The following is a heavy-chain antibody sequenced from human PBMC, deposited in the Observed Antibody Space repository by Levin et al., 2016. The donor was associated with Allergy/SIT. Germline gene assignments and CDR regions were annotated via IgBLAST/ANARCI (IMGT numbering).Heavy chain of an antibody. D-gene: IGHD3-10*01. J-gene: IGHJ6*02. CDR1: GVSISSYY. CDR2: IYYSGST. V-gene: IGHV4-59*01. CDR3: ARATMVRGVIHGMDV. Sequence: SETLSLTCTVSGVSISSYYWSWIRQPPGKGLEWIGYIYYSGSTNYNPSLKSRVTISVDTSKNQFSLKLSSVTAADTAVYYCARATMVRGVIHGMDVWGQGTTVTVSS.